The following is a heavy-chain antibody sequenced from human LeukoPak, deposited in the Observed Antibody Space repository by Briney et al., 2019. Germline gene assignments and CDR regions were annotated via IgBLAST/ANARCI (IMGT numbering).Heavy chain of an antibody. Sequence: KPSETLSLTCTVSGDSISNYHWSWIRQPPGKRLEWIGYIHYSGTTNYNPSLRSRVTISVDMSRNQFSLKLNSVTAADTAVYYCARDRSADRGFDYWAREPWSTSPQ. V-gene: IGHV4-59*01. CDR2: IHYSGTT. J-gene: IGHJ4*02. CDR1: GDSISNYH. CDR3: ARDRSADRGFDY.